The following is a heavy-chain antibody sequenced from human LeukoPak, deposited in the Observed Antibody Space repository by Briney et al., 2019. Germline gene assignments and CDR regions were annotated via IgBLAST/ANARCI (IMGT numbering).Heavy chain of an antibody. V-gene: IGHV3-30-3*01. CDR1: GFTFSTYA. CDR2: TSYDGNNK. CDR3: ARGMYGDYNVDY. D-gene: IGHD4-17*01. J-gene: IGHJ4*02. Sequence: PGGSLRLSCAASGFTFSTYAIHWVRQAPGKGLEWVAATSYDGNNKYYADSVKGRFTISRDYAKNSLYLQINSLRAEDTAVYYCARGMYGDYNVDYWGQGTLVTVSS.